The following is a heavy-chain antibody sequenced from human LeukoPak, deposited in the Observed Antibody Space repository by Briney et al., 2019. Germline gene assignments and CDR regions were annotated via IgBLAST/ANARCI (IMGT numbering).Heavy chain of an antibody. CDR1: GFTFNSYA. CDR2: VLSDGSDQ. Sequence: GGSLRLSCAASGFTFNSYAMKWVRQAPGKGLEWLAVVLSDGSDQYYGDSVQGRFTVSRDNSKNTLYLQMDNLRFEDTAVYYCARVSKPGWFDYYYMDVWGKGTTVTISS. CDR3: ARVSKPGWFDYYYMDV. D-gene: IGHD3-10*01. J-gene: IGHJ6*03. V-gene: IGHV3-30*04.